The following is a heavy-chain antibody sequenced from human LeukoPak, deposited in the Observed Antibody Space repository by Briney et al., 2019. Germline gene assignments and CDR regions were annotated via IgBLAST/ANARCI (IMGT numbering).Heavy chain of an antibody. Sequence: GGSLTLSCVASGFTFSDYYMTWIRQAPGKGLEWVSHISGDGIHTNYADSVKGRFTISRDNAKNSLFLQVNSLRVEDTAVYYCARPLGPGSGWFDPWGQGTLVTVSS. J-gene: IGHJ5*02. CDR1: GFTFSDYY. CDR2: ISGDGIHT. V-gene: IGHV3-11*06. CDR3: ARPLGPGSGWFDP. D-gene: IGHD3-10*01.